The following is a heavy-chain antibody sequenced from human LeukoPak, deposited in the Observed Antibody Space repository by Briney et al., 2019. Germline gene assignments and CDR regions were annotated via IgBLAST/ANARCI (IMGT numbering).Heavy chain of an antibody. J-gene: IGHJ5*02. CDR2: INPDSGGT. Sequence: WASVKVSCKASGYTSTGYYMHWVRQAPGQGLEWMGWINPDSGGTNYAQKFQGRVTMTRDTSISTVYMELSRLRSDDRAVYYCARARGAGFYFSFDPWGQGTLVTVSS. CDR1: GYTSTGYY. CDR3: ARARGAGFYFSFDP. D-gene: IGHD2/OR15-2a*01. V-gene: IGHV1-2*02.